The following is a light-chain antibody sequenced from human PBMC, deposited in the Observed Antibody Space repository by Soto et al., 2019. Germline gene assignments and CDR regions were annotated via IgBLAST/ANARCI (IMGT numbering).Light chain of an antibody. V-gene: IGKV3D-15*01. CDR1: QSVDSN. J-gene: IGKJ4*01. Sequence: EMMMTQSPATLSVSPGERATLCCMASQSVDSNLAWYQQKPGQAPRLLIFGASTRATGIPARFSGSGSGTDFTLTISSLQSEDFGVYFCQQYDNWPLTFGGGTKV. CDR3: QQYDNWPLT. CDR2: GAS.